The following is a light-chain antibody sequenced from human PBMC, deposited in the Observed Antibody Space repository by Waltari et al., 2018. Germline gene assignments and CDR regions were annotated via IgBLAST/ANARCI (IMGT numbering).Light chain of an antibody. CDR3: YSYAGGSV. Sequence: QSALTQPASVSGSPGQSITISCTGSSSDVGSANLAAWYLQHPGKAPELLIYEVSKRPSGVSNRFSGSKSGNTASLTISGLQAEDEADYYCYSYAGGSVFGTGTKVTVL. V-gene: IGLV2-23*02. CDR2: EVS. J-gene: IGLJ1*01. CDR1: SSDVGSANL.